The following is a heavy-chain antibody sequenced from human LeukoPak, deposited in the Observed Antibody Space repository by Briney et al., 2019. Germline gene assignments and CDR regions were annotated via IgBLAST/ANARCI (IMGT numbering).Heavy chain of an antibody. CDR2: INPKSGGT. V-gene: IGHV1-2*02. D-gene: IGHD3-10*01. Sequence: GASVKVSCKASGYTSSGYYIHWVRQAPGQGLEWMGWINPKSGGTNYAQKFQGRVTMTRDTSISTAYMELSRLRSDDTAVYYCARRIVIGAFDIWGQGTMVTVSS. J-gene: IGHJ3*02. CDR3: ARRIVIGAFDI. CDR1: GYTSSGYY.